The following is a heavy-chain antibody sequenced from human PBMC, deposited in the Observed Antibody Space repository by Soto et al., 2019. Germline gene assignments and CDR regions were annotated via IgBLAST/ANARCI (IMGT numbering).Heavy chain of an antibody. J-gene: IGHJ4*02. Sequence: QVQLVQSGAEVKKPGSSVKVSCKASGGTFSSYAISWVRQAPGQELEWMGGSIPIFGTANYAQKFQGRVTITADESTSTAYMELSSLRSEDTAVYYCARGAHYYYGSGSYDPLDYWGQGTLVTVSS. V-gene: IGHV1-69*01. CDR3: ARGAHYYYGSGSYDPLDY. CDR1: GGTFSSYA. D-gene: IGHD3-10*01. CDR2: SIPIFGTA.